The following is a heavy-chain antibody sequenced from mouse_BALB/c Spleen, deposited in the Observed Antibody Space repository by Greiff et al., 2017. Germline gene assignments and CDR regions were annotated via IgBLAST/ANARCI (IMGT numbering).Heavy chain of an antibody. CDR2: IDPENGDT. J-gene: IGHJ4*01. CDR1: GFNIKDYY. V-gene: IGHV14-4*02. CDR3: SGNYGDAMDY. Sequence: EVKLMESGAELVRSGASVKLSCTASGFNIKDYYMHWVKQRPEQGLEWIGWIDPENGDTEYAPKFQGKATMTADTSSNTAYLQLSSLTSEDTAVYYCSGNYGDAMDYWGQGTSVTVSS. D-gene: IGHD2-1*01.